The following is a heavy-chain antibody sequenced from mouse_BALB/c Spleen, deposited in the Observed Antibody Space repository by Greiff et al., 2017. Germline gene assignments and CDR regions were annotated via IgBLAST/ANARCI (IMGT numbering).Heavy chain of an antibody. V-gene: IGHV3-2*02. CDR3: ARVGGNYVPYYFDY. Sequence: EVKLVESGPGLVKPSQSLSLTCTVTGYSITSDYAWNWIRQFPGNKLEWMGYISYSGSTSYNPSLKSRISITRDTSKNQFFLQLNSVTTEDTATYYCARVGGNYVPYYFDYWGQGTTLTVSS. CDR1: GYSITSDYA. CDR2: ISYSGST. D-gene: IGHD1-1*02. J-gene: IGHJ2*01.